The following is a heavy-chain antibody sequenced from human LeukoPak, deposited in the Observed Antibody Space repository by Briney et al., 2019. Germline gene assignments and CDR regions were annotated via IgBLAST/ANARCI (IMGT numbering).Heavy chain of an antibody. J-gene: IGHJ4*02. Sequence: ASVKVSCKASGYTFTSYDINWVRQATGQGLEWMGWMNPNSGNTGYAQKLQGRVTMTTDTSTSTVYMELSSLRSEDTAVYYCARGDYYDSSGYYLDYWGQGTLVTVSS. V-gene: IGHV1-8*02. CDR2: MNPNSGNT. CDR3: ARGDYYDSSGYYLDY. CDR1: GYTFTSYD. D-gene: IGHD3-22*01.